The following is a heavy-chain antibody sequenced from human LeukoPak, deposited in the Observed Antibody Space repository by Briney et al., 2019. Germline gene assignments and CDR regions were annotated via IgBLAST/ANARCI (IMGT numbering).Heavy chain of an antibody. CDR3: AKERKLLPFDC. J-gene: IGHJ4*02. V-gene: IGHV3-30*02. CDR1: GFTFTTYG. CDR2: IQNDEIDK. Sequence: LPGGSLRLSCAASGFTFTTYGMHWVRQAPGEGLEWVAFIQNDEIDKFYADSVKGRFTISRDNSKNTLYLQMNSLRADDTAVYYCAKERKLLPFDCWGQGTLVTVSS. D-gene: IGHD4-23*01.